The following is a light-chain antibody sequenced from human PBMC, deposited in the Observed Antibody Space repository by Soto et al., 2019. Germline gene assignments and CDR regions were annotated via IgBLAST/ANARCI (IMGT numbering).Light chain of an antibody. CDR1: QSISSW. Sequence: DIQMTPSPSTLAASVGDRGTITCRASQSISSWLAWYQQKPGKAPKLLIYDASSLESGVPSRFSGSGSGTEFTLTISSLQPDDFATYYCQQYNSYGTFGQGTKVDIK. V-gene: IGKV1-5*01. J-gene: IGKJ1*01. CDR3: QQYNSYGT. CDR2: DAS.